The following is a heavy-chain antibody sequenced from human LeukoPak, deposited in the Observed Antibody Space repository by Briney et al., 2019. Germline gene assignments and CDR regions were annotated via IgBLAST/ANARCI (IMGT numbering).Heavy chain of an antibody. CDR1: GGSISSYY. D-gene: IGHD2-8*01. CDR3: ALSLRSDIVLTGGFDY. J-gene: IGHJ4*02. V-gene: IGHV4-59*08. Sequence: SETLSHTCTVSGGSISSYYWSWIRQPPGKGLEWIGYIYYSGSTNYNPSLKSRVTISVDTSKNQFSLKLSSVTAADTAVYYCALSLRSDIVLTGGFDYWGQGTLVTVSS. CDR2: IYYSGST.